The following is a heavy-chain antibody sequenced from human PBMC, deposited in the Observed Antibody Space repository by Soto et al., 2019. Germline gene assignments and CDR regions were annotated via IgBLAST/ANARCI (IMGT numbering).Heavy chain of an antibody. Sequence: PGESLKISCKGSGYTFNIYWIAWVRQMPGKGLEWMGVIYPVDSDTRYSPSFQGQVTISVDKSINTAYLQWSSLQASDTAIYYCARQDGDGLFYIDYWGQGTPVTVST. CDR1: GYTFNIYW. V-gene: IGHV5-51*01. CDR2: IYPVDSDT. D-gene: IGHD4-17*01. J-gene: IGHJ4*02. CDR3: ARQDGDGLFYIDY.